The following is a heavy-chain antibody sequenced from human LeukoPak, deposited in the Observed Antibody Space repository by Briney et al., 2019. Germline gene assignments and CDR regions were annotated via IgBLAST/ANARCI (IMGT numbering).Heavy chain of an antibody. CDR3: ARTTEGYCSSASCFGFSYSYYMDV. CDR1: GGSISSFY. J-gene: IGHJ6*03. D-gene: IGHD2-2*01. V-gene: IGHV4-59*01. Sequence: SETLSLTCTVSGGSISSFYWSWIRQPPGKGLEWIGYIYYSGSTNYNPSLKSRVTISVDTSKNQFSLKLSSVIAADTAVYYCARTTEGYCSSASCFGFSYSYYMDVWGKGTTVTISS. CDR2: IYYSGST.